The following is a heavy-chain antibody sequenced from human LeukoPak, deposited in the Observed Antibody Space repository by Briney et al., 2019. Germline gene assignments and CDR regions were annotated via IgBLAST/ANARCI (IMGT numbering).Heavy chain of an antibody. Sequence: PGRSLRLSCAASGFTFSSYGMHWVRQAPGKGLEWVAVIWYDGSNKYYADFVKGRFTISRDNSKNTLYLQMNSLRAEDTAVYYCAKEGEMATISFDYWGQRTLVTVSS. CDR1: GFTFSSYG. CDR3: AKEGEMATISFDY. V-gene: IGHV3-33*06. D-gene: IGHD5-24*01. J-gene: IGHJ4*02. CDR2: IWYDGSNK.